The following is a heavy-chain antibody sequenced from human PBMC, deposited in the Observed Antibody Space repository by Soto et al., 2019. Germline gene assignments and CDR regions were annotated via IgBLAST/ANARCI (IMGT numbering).Heavy chain of an antibody. J-gene: IGHJ6*02. D-gene: IGHD3-10*01. V-gene: IGHV1-69*01. Sequence: QVQLVQSGAEVKKPGSSVKVSCKASGGTFSSYAISWVRQAPGQGLEWMGGIIPIFGTANYAQKFQGRVTITADESTGTSYMELSSMRSEDTAVYYCARDRGGQYYYGSGSYYGMDVWGHGTTVTVSS. CDR1: GGTFSSYA. CDR2: IIPIFGTA. CDR3: ARDRGGQYYYGSGSYYGMDV.